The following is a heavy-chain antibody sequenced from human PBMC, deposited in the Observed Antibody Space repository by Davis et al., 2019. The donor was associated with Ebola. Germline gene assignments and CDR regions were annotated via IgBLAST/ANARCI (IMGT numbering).Heavy chain of an antibody. J-gene: IGHJ4*02. CDR1: GGSISSSSYY. D-gene: IGHD6-25*01. V-gene: IGHV4-39*01. CDR3: ARKRREVDENFDY. Sequence: MPSETLSLTCTVSGGSISSSSYYWGWIRQPPGKGLEWIGSIYYSGSTYYNPSLKSRVTISVDTSKNQFSLKLSSVTAADTAAYYCARKRREVDENFDYWGQGTLVTVSS. CDR2: IYYSGST.